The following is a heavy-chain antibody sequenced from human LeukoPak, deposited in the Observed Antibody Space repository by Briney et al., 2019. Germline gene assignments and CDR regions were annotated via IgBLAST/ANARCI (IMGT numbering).Heavy chain of an antibody. CDR3: AKNLPQFCSGGSCYEEY. D-gene: IGHD2-15*01. V-gene: IGHV3-23*01. J-gene: IGHJ4*02. CDR1: GFTFSTYA. Sequence: GGSLRLSCAASGFTFSTYAMSCVRQAPGKGLEWVSVISGIGGSTYYADFVKGQFTISRDSSKNTLYLQMNSLRVEDTAIYYCAKNLPQFCSGGSCYEEYWGQGTLVTVSS. CDR2: ISGIGGST.